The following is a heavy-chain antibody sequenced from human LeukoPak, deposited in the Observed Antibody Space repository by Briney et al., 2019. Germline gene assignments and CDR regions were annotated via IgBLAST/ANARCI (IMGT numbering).Heavy chain of an antibody. CDR2: IHDSGTT. CDR3: ATGSLGVFTGVDY. V-gene: IGHV4-59*01. J-gene: IGHJ4*02. CDR1: GGSITSYY. Sequence: SETLSLTCTVSGGSITSYYWSWIRQPPGKGLEWIGYIHDSGTTNYNPSLKSRVAITRDTSKTQFSQKLRSVTAADTAVYYCATGSLGVFTGVDYWGQGTLVTVSS. D-gene: IGHD3-10*01.